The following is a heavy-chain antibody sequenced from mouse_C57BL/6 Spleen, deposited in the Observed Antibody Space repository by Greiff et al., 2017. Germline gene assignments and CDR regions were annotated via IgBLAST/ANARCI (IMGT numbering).Heavy chain of an antibody. CDR1: GYAFTNYL. V-gene: IGHV1-54*01. Sequence: VQLQQSGAELVRPGTSVTVSCKASGYAFTNYLIEWVKQRPGQGLEWIGVINPGSGGTNYNEKFKGKATLTADKSSSTAYMKLSSLTSEDSAVXFCARGSDYDEDDMDYWGQGTSVTVSS. CDR2: INPGSGGT. CDR3: ARGSDYDEDDMDY. J-gene: IGHJ4*01. D-gene: IGHD2-4*01.